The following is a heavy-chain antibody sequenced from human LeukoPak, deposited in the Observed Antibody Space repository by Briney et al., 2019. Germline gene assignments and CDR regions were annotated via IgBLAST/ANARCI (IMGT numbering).Heavy chain of an antibody. J-gene: IGHJ3*02. CDR3: AKDRTIFGVVITWGAFDI. CDR2: ISGSGGST. Sequence: AASGFTFSSYAMXWVRQAPGKGXXXVXAISGSGGSTYYADSVKGRFTISRDNSKNTLYLQMNSLRAEDTAVYYCAKDRTIFGVVITWGAFDIWGQGTMVTVSS. D-gene: IGHD3-3*01. V-gene: IGHV3-23*01. CDR1: GFTFSSYA.